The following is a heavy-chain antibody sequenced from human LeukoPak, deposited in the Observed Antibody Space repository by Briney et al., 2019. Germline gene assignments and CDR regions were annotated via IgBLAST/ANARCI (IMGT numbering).Heavy chain of an antibody. D-gene: IGHD5-12*01. J-gene: IGHJ3*02. V-gene: IGHV4-59*12. CDR3: ARLGPAEGYWWLRFRARGAFDI. CDR1: GGSISSYY. Sequence: PSETLSLTCTVSGGSISSYYWSWIRQPPGKGLEWIGYIYYSGSTNYNPSLKSRVTISVDTSKNQFSLKLSSVTAADTAVYYCARLGPAEGYWWLRFRARGAFDIWGQGTMVTVSS. CDR2: IYYSGST.